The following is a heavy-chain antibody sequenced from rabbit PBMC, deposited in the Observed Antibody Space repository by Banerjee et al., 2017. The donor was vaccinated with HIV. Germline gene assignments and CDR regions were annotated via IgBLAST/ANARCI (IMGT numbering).Heavy chain of an antibody. Sequence: QLEESGGDLVQPGGSLTLSCKASGFDLTTYYMNWVRQAPGKGLEWIGSIAGDKGRPYYASWVSGRFTISSDKAQNTMDLQMDSLTAADTATYFCARDLAGVIGWNFNLWGPGTLVTV. J-gene: IGHJ4*01. CDR3: ARDLAGVIGWNFNL. CDR2: IAGDKGRP. V-gene: IGHV1S7*01. D-gene: IGHD4-1*01. CDR1: GFDLTTYY.